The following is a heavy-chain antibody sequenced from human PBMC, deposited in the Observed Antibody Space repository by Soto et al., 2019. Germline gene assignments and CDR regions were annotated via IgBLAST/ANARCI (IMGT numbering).Heavy chain of an antibody. J-gene: IGHJ6*03. V-gene: IGHV1-18*01. CDR2: ISAYNGNT. Sequence: ASVKVSCKASGYTFTSYGISWVRQAPGQGLEWMGWISAYNGNTNYAQKLQGRVTMTTDTSTSTAYMELRSLRLDDTAVYYCARVGRTSPYGDYYYYMDVWGKGTTVTVSS. CDR3: ARVGRTSPYGDYYYYMDV. D-gene: IGHD4-17*01. CDR1: GYTFTSYG.